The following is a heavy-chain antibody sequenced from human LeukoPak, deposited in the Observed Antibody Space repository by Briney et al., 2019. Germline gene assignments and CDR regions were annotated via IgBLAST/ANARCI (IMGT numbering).Heavy chain of an antibody. D-gene: IGHD3-22*01. CDR1: GYTFTSYS. J-gene: IGHJ5*02. V-gene: IGHV1-18*01. CDR2: ISAYNGNT. Sequence: WASVKVSCKASGYTFTSYSISWVRQAPGQGLEWMGWISAYNGNTNYAQKLQGRVTMTTDTSTSTAYMELRSLRSDDTAVYYCARSILYYDSSGYGAPGGWFDPWGQGTLVTVSS. CDR3: ARSILYYDSSGYGAPGGWFDP.